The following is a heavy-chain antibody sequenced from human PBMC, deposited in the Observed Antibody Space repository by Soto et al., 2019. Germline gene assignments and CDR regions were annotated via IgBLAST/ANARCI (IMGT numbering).Heavy chain of an antibody. CDR1: GFTFSSYG. J-gene: IGHJ4*02. Sequence: QVQLVESGGGVVQPGRSLRLSCAASGFTFSSYGMHWVRQAPGKGLEWVAVIWYDGSNKYYADSVKGRFTISRDNSKNTLELQMNSLRAEDTAVYYWARDGTTPYYYRSRSALDYWGQGTLVTVSS. CDR2: IWYDGSNK. D-gene: IGHD3-10*01. V-gene: IGHV3-33*01. CDR3: ARDGTTPYYYRSRSALDY.